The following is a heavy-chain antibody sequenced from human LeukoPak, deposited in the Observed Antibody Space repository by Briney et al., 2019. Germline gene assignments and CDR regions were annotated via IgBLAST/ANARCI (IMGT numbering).Heavy chain of an antibody. CDR2: ISGSAHKI. Sequence: GGSLRLSCVASGITFSNYAVSWVRQAPEKGLDWVSVISGSAHKIRYADSVKGRFTISRDNSENIVYLQMNSLRAEDTAVYYCARSPRPYCSSTSCYAEDYWGQGTLVTVSS. J-gene: IGHJ4*02. D-gene: IGHD2-2*01. CDR3: ARSPRPYCSSTSCYAEDY. CDR1: GITFSNYA. V-gene: IGHV3-23*01.